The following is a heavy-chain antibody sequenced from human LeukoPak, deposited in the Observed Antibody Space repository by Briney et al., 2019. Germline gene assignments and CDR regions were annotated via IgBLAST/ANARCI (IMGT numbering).Heavy chain of an antibody. CDR3: ASWERDRLVRDY. CDR2: ISYDGSNK. J-gene: IGHJ4*02. V-gene: IGHV3-30-3*01. Sequence: GGSLRLSCAASGFNFSSYALHGVRQAPGKGLEWVAVISYDGSNKYYAASVKGRFTISRDNSKNTLYLQMNGLRAEDTAVYYCASWERDRLVRDYWGQGTLVTVSS. D-gene: IGHD3-9*01. CDR1: GFNFSSYA.